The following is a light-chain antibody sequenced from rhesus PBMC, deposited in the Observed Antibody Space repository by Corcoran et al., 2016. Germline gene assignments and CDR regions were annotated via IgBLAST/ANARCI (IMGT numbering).Light chain of an antibody. V-gene: IGKV1-19*01. CDR1: QGIRNW. CDR2: AAS. J-gene: IGKJ4*01. Sequence: DIQMTQSPSSLSASVGDKVTITCHASQGIRNWLAWYQQKPGKAPKPLISAASRLQSGVPSRFSGSGSGTDYPLTISSLQPEDFATYYCQQYDNSPLTFGGGSKVEIK. CDR3: QQYDNSPLT.